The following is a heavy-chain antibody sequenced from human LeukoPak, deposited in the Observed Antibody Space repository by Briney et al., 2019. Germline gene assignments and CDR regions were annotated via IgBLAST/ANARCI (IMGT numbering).Heavy chain of an antibody. J-gene: IGHJ5*02. CDR3: ARLQQWLGSAWFDP. D-gene: IGHD6-19*01. Sequence: GESLNISWKGAGYSFTSYWIGWGRQTPGKGLEWKWIIYPGDSDTRYSPSFQGQVTISADKSISTAYLQWSGLKASDTAMYYCARLQQWLGSAWFDPWGQGTLVTVSS. V-gene: IGHV5-51*01. CDR2: IYPGDSDT. CDR1: GYSFTSYW.